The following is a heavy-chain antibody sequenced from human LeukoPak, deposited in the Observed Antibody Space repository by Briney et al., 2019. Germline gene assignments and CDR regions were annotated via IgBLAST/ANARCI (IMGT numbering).Heavy chain of an antibody. CDR3: AREAGGSYSMRAFDI. CDR1: GFTFVDYN. V-gene: IGHV3-21*01. Sequence: GGSLRLSCAASGFTFVDYNMNWVRQAPGKGLEWVSFISSSSTYIYYADSMKGRFTISRDNTKNSLYLQINSLRAEDTAVYYCAREAGGSYSMRAFDIWGQGTMVTVSS. D-gene: IGHD1-26*01. CDR2: ISSSSTYI. J-gene: IGHJ3*02.